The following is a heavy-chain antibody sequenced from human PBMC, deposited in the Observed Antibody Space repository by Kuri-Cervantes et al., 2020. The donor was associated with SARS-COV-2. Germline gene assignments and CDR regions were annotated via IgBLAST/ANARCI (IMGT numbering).Heavy chain of an antibody. D-gene: IGHD1-26*01. J-gene: IGHJ4*02. V-gene: IGHV3-20*04. Sequence: GESLKISCEASGFTFVDYGMSWVRQAPGKGLEWDSGINWNVDSTGYADSVKVRFTISRDNANNSLYLQMNSLRAEYTALYYCASDNSGTYFREGGGFDYWGQGTLVTVSS. CDR1: GFTFVDYG. CDR3: ASDNSGTYFREGGGFDY. CDR2: INWNVDST.